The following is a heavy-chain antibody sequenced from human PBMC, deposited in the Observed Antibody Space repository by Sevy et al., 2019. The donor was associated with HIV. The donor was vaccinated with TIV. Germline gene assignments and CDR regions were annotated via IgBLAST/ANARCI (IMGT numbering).Heavy chain of an antibody. J-gene: IGHJ4*02. Sequence: GGSLRLSCAASGFTFTNTWMSWVRQAPGKGLEWVGRIKSKTDGGIGDYAAPVKGRFSIAREDSKNTLYLQMNSLKTEDTAVYYCTTGDPYNRYGYMRPYFFDYWGQGTLVTVSS. V-gene: IGHV3-15*01. CDR1: GFTFTNTW. D-gene: IGHD5-18*01. CDR2: IKSKTDGGIG. CDR3: TTGDPYNRYGYMRPYFFDY.